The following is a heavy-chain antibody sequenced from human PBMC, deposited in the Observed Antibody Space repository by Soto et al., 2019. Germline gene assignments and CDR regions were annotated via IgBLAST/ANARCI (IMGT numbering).Heavy chain of an antibody. Sequence: SETLSLTCAVSGGSISSGGYSWSWIRQPPGKGLEWIGYIYHSGSTYYNPSLKSRVTISVDRSKNQFSLKLSSVTAADTAVYYCARGPISYDFWSGYYAHYYYGMDVWGQGTTVTVSS. J-gene: IGHJ6*02. V-gene: IGHV4-30-2*01. CDR3: ARGPISYDFWSGYYAHYYYGMDV. D-gene: IGHD3-3*01. CDR1: GGSISSGGYS. CDR2: IYHSGST.